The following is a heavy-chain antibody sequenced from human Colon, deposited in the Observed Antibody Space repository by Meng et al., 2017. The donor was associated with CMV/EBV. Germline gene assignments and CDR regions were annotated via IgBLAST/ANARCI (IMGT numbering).Heavy chain of an antibody. V-gene: IGHV3-15*01. Sequence: GESLKISCVASGFTFSDVWMNWVRQAPGKGLEWVGRIRSTADGGPTDYIAPVKGRFNISRDDSKNRVFMQMNSLKSDDTAVYYCTTRIRTTKDFWGQGTLVTVSS. CDR2: IRSTADGGPT. CDR1: GFTFSDVW. J-gene: IGHJ4*02. CDR3: TTRIRTTKDF. D-gene: IGHD1-14*01.